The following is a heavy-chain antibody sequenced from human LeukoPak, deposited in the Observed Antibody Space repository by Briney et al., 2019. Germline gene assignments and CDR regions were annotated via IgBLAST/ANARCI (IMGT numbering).Heavy chain of an antibody. J-gene: IGHJ4*02. Sequence: GGSLRLSCAASGFTFSSYAMSCVSQGPRKGLGWVSAISGSGGSTYYADSVKGRFTISRDNSKNTLYLQMNSLRAEDTAVYYCAKGGYGYSYYFDYWGQGTLVTVSS. D-gene: IGHD5-18*01. CDR3: AKGGYGYSYYFDY. V-gene: IGHV3-23*01. CDR1: GFTFSSYA. CDR2: ISGSGGST.